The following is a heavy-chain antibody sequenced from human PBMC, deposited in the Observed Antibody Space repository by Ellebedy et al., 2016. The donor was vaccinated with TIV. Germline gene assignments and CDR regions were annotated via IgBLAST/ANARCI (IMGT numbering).Heavy chain of an antibody. CDR2: ISAYNGNT. D-gene: IGHD2-2*01. CDR1: GGTFSSYA. Sequence: ASVKVSXXASGGTFSSYAISWVRQAPGQGLEWMGWISAYNGNTNYAQKLQGRVTMTTDTSTSTAYMELRSLRSDDTAVYYCARGPDIVVVPAATDYWGQGTLVTVSS. CDR3: ARGPDIVVVPAATDY. V-gene: IGHV1-18*01. J-gene: IGHJ4*02.